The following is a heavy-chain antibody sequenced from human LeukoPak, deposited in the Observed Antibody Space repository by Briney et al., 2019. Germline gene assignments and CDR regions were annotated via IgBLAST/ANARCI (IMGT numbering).Heavy chain of an antibody. CDR2: IYYSVST. D-gene: IGHD3-10*01. V-gene: IGHV4-59*01. J-gene: IGHJ4*02. CDR3: ARGQGSGSYYFDY. Sequence: PSETLSLTCTVSGGSLSSYYWSWIRQPPGKGLECIGYIYYSVSTNYNPSLKSRVTISVDTSKNQFSLKLSSVTAADTAVYYCARGQGSGSYYFDYWGQGTLVTVSS. CDR1: GGSLSSYY.